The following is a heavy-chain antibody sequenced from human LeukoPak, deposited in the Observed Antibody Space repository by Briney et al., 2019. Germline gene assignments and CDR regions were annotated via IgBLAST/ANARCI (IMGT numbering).Heavy chain of an antibody. J-gene: IGHJ4*02. CDR2: IIPIFGTA. D-gene: IGHD2-8*01. CDR3: ARASTLVYATYYFDY. CDR1: GGTFSSYA. Sequence: ASVKVSCKASGGTFSSYAISWVRQAPGHGLEWMGGIIPIFGTANYAQKFQGRVTITTDESTSTAYMELSSLRSEDTAVYYCARASTLVYATYYFDYWGQGTLVTVSS. V-gene: IGHV1-69*05.